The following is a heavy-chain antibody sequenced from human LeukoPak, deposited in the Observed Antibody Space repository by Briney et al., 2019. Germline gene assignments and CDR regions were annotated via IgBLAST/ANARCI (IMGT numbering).Heavy chain of an antibody. Sequence: LPGGSLRLSCAASGFTVSSNYMSWVRQAPGKGLEWVSVIYSGGSTYYADSVKGRFTISRDNSKNTLYLQMNSLRAEDTAVYYCGGDRGSGYYEIDYWGQGTLVTVSS. V-gene: IGHV3-53*01. CDR1: GFTVSSNY. D-gene: IGHD3-22*01. CDR2: IYSGGST. J-gene: IGHJ4*02. CDR3: GGDRGSGYYEIDY.